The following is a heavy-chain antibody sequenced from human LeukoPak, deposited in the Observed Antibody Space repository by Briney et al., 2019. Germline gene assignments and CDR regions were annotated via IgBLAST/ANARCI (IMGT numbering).Heavy chain of an antibody. CDR3: ARGRNDNGGMFFDS. V-gene: IGHV4-59*01. CDR2: ISYSGYT. Sequence: PSETLSLTCTVSGGSIRSYYWSWIRQAPGKGLEWIGFISYSGYTSYSPSLKSRVAISVDTSKSQFSLRLSCLTAADTAIYYCARGRNDNGGMFFDSWAQGTLVTVSS. D-gene: IGHD4-23*01. CDR1: GGSIRSYY. J-gene: IGHJ4*02.